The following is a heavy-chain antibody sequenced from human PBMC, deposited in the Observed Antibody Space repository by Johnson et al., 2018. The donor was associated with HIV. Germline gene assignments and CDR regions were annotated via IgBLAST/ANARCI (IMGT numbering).Heavy chain of an antibody. J-gene: IGHJ3*02. D-gene: IGHD3-3*01. Sequence: QVQLVESGGGMVQPGRSLRLSCAASGFRFSTYALHWVRQTPGKGLEWVALISDDGNNKYYADSVKGRFTISRDNSKNTLYLQMNSLRVEDTAMYYCARGPILEWLSGDGFDMWGQGTKVTV. CDR2: ISDDGNNK. V-gene: IGHV3-30-3*01. CDR3: ARGPILEWLSGDGFDM. CDR1: GFRFSTYA.